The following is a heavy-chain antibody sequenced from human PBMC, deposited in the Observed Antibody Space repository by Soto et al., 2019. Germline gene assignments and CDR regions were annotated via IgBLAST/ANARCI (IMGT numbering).Heavy chain of an antibody. CDR1: VFSFSGYG. D-gene: IGHD4-4*01. CDR3: AKDRRTVSGLDF. J-gene: IGHJ4*02. CDR2: VSEIGGST. V-gene: IGHV3-23*01. Sequence: WWSLRLSCLASVFSFSGYGMSWVRQAPGKGLEWVSSVSEIGGSTYYADSVKGRFTISRDNSKNTLYLQMNSLRADDTAIYYCAKDRRTVSGLDFWGQGSLVTVSS.